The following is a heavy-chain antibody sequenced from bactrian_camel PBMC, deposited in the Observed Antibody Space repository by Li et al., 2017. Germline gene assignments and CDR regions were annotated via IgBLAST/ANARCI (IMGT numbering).Heavy chain of an antibody. Sequence: QLVESGGGSVQPGGSLRLSCTVSGHDDGSGVMGWFRQAPGKGREGIAGIFIDNDETYYDDSVEGRFTISLDHAKNTLYLEMRSLKPEDTAVYYCAAKTGSWCNFEASSYNMWGQGTQVTVS. V-gene: IGHV3-2*01. CDR1: GHDDGSGV. CDR3: AAKTGSWCNFEASSYNM. J-gene: IGHJ4*01. CDR2: IFIDNDET. D-gene: IGHD5*01.